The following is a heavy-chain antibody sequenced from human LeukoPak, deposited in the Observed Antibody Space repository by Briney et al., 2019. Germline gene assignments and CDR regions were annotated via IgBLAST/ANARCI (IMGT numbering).Heavy chain of an antibody. Sequence: PGGSLRLSCAASGFTFSSYAMSWVRQAPGKGLEWVSAISGSGGSTYYADSVKGRFTISRDNSKNTLYLQMNSLRAEDTAVYYCARGGRTPPLWELLSWFDPWGQGTLVTVSS. J-gene: IGHJ5*02. V-gene: IGHV3-23*01. CDR3: ARGGRTPPLWELLSWFDP. D-gene: IGHD1-26*01. CDR1: GFTFSSYA. CDR2: ISGSGGST.